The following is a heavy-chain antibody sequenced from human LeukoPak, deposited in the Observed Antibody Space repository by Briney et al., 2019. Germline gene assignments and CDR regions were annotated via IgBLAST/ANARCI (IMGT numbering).Heavy chain of an antibody. J-gene: IGHJ2*01. V-gene: IGHV3-74*01. CDR2: IDSDGSST. CDR3: ARPTYSSGSFDL. CDR1: GFTFSSYW. Sequence: PGGSLRLSCAASGFTFSSYWMHWVRQAPGKGLVWVSRIDSDGSSTTYADSVKGRFTISRDNAKNTLYLQMNSLRAEDTAVYYCARPTYSSGSFDLWGRGTLVTVSS. D-gene: IGHD6-19*01.